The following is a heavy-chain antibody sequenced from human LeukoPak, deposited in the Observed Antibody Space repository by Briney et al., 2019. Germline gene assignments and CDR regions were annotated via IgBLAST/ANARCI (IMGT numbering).Heavy chain of an antibody. CDR2: IYHSGST. CDR1: GYSISRGYY. J-gene: IGHJ5*02. V-gene: IGHV4-38-2*02. D-gene: IGHD3-10*01. CDR3: AKDHPTYYYGSGSYFRGRFDP. Sequence: SETLSLTCTVSGYSISRGYYWGWIRQPPGKGLEWIGSIYHSGSTYYNPSLKSRVTISVDTSKNQFSLKLSSVTAADTAVYYCAKDHPTYYYGSGSYFRGRFDPWGQGTLVTVSS.